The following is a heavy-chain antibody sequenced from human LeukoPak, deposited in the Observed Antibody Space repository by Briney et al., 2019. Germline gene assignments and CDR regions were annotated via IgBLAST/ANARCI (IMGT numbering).Heavy chain of an antibody. Sequence: GESLKVSCKGSGYSFTSYWIGWVRQMPGKGLEWMGIIYPGDSDTRYSPSFQGQVTISADKSISTAYLQWSSLKASDTAMYYCLITPRHRAGYNWFDPWGQGTLVTVSS. CDR1: GYSFTSYW. CDR2: IYPGDSDT. J-gene: IGHJ5*02. CDR3: LITPRHRAGYNWFDP. V-gene: IGHV5-51*01. D-gene: IGHD1-14*01.